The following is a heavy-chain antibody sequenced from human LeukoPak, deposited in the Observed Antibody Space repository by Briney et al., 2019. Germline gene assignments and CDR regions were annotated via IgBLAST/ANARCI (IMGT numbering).Heavy chain of an antibody. CDR2: INEDGSTT. CDR1: GFTFRSYW. Sequence: GSLRLSCAASGFTFRSYWMGWVRQTPGRGLEWLANINEDGSTTYYVDSVRGRFTISRNNADNSLYLQMNSLRAEDTAVYYCAGDATRGGDFDSWGQGTLVTVSS. CDR3: AGDATRGGDFDS. D-gene: IGHD2-15*01. V-gene: IGHV3-7*01. J-gene: IGHJ4*02.